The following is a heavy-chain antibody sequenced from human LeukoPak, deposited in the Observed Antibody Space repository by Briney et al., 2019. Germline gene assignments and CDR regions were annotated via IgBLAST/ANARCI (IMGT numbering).Heavy chain of an antibody. D-gene: IGHD6-19*01. J-gene: IGHJ6*02. Sequence: PSETLSLTCTVSGGSISSSSYYWGWIRQPPGKGLEWIGSIYYSGSTYYNPSLKSRVTISVDTSKNQFSLKLSSVTAADTAVYYCARGPSRPPLYSSGWFPAPRGYYYGMDVWGQGTTVTVSS. CDR2: IYYSGST. CDR3: ARGPSRPPLYSSGWFPAPRGYYYGMDV. V-gene: IGHV4-39*07. CDR1: GGSISSSSYY.